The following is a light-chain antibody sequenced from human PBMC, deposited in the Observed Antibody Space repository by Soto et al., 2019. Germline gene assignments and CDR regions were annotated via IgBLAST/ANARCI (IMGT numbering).Light chain of an antibody. CDR3: QLFDM. V-gene: IGKV1-39*01. CDR1: QIISTY. J-gene: IGKJ1*01. CDR2: AAS. Sequence: DIRMSQSLSSLSAFVGDRVTITFRASQIISTYLNWNQQRPGKAPNLLIYAASSLQSGVPSRFSGRGSVTDFTLTISSLQPEDFATYYCQLFDMFGPGTKVDI.